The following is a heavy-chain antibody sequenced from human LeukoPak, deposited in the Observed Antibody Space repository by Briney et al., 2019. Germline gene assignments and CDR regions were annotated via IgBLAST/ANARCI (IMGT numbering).Heavy chain of an antibody. J-gene: IGHJ4*02. CDR1: GFTFSSYG. V-gene: IGHV3-33*01. CDR2: IWYDGSNK. CDR3: ARYDTGLDY. D-gene: IGHD3-22*01. Sequence: PGRSLRLSCAASGFTFSSYGMHWVRQAPGKGLEWVGVIWYDGSNKYYADSVKGRFTISRDNSKNTLYLQMNSLRAEDTAVYYCARYDTGLDYWVQGTLVTVSS.